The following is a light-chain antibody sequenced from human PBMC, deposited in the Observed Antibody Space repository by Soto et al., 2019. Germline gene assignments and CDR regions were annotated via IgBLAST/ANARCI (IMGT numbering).Light chain of an antibody. V-gene: IGLV2-14*02. CDR2: EGT. CDR1: SSDVGS. CDR3: SSYTNINTRACV. Sequence: QSVLTQTASVSGSPGQSITISCTGTSSDVGSWYQQHPGKAPKLMIYEGTKRPSGVSNRFSGSKSGNTASLTISGLQAEDEAEYYCSSYTNINTRACVFGTGTKVTVL. J-gene: IGLJ1*01.